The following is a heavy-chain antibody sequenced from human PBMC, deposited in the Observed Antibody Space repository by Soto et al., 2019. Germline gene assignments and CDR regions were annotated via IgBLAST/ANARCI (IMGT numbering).Heavy chain of an antibody. J-gene: IGHJ4*02. V-gene: IGHV4-30-4*01. D-gene: IGHD6-13*01. CDR1: GGSISRGDYY. CDR3: ARYLLAAGPNFDY. Sequence: SETLSLTCTVSGGSISRGDYYWSWIRQPPGKDLEWIGYIYYSGSTYYNPSLKSRVTISVDTSKNQFSLKLSSVTAADTAVYYCARYLLAAGPNFDYWGQGTLVTVSS. CDR2: IYYSGST.